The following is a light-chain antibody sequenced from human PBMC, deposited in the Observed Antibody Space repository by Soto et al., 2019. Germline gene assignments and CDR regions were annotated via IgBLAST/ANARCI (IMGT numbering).Light chain of an antibody. V-gene: IGLV2-14*01. CDR1: SSDVGAYNY. CDR3: GSYTSISTYV. Sequence: QSVLTQPASVSGSPGQSITISCTGTSSDVGAYNYVSWYQQHPGKAPKLMIFEVSNRPSGVSNRFSGSKSGNTASLTISGLQAEDEADYYCGSYTSISTYVFGTGTKLTVL. CDR2: EVS. J-gene: IGLJ1*01.